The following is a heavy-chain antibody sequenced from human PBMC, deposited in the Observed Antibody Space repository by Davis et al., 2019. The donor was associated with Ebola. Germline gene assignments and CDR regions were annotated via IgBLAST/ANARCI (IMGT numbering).Heavy chain of an antibody. D-gene: IGHD2-15*01. CDR2: INSVYGNT. CDR1: AYTFTSYA. V-gene: IGHV1-3*01. CDR3: ARETAGRALAAFEI. J-gene: IGHJ3*02. Sequence: AASVQVSCKASAYTFTSYAIHWLRHAPGQSLEWMGWINSVYGNTKYSQKFQGRVTITKDTSASTAYMQLSSLTSEDTAVYYCARETAGRALAAFEIWGQGTMVTVSS.